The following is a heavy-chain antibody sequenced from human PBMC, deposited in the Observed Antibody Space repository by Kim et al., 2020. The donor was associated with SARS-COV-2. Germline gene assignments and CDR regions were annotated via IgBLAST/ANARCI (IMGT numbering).Heavy chain of an antibody. D-gene: IGHD6-13*01. J-gene: IGHJ5*02. CDR3: ARALAAAGTHFAGSLDNWFDP. CDR2: SYTSGST. CDR1: GGSISSGSYY. Sequence: SETLSLTCTVSGGSISSGSYYWSWIRQPAGKGLEWIGRSYTSGSTNYNPSLKSRVTISVDTSKNQFSLKLSSVTAAATAVYYCARALAAAGTHFAGSLDNWFDPWGQGTLVTVSS. V-gene: IGHV4-61*02.